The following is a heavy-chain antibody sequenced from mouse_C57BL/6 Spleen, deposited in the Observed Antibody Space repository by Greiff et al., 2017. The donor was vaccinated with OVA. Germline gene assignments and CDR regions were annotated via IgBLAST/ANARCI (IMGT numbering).Heavy chain of an antibody. D-gene: IGHD1-1*01. CDR3: SREEAVVAPYDAMDY. J-gene: IGHJ4*01. Sequence: VQLQQPGTELVKPGASVKLSCKASGYTFTSYWMHWVKQRPGQGLEWIGNINPSNGGTNYNEKFKSKATLTVDKSSSTAYMQLSSLTSEDSAVYYCSREEAVVAPYDAMDYWGQGTSVTVSS. CDR1: GYTFTSYW. V-gene: IGHV1-53*01. CDR2: INPSNGGT.